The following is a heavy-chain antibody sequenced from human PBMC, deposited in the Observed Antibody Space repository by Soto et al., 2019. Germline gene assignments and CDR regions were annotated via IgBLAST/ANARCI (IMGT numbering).Heavy chain of an antibody. D-gene: IGHD4-17*01. V-gene: IGHV3-74*01. CDR3: ARDFPGEGIEH. Sequence: EVQMVESGGGLVQPGGSLRLSCAASGFTFSSYWMHWVRQVPGKGLLWVSYIDGDGIFTTYADSVKGRFTISRDNAKNTLYLQMNSLRAEDTAVYYCARDFPGEGIEHWGQGTLVAVSS. CDR1: GFTFSSYW. J-gene: IGHJ4*02. CDR2: IDGDGIFT.